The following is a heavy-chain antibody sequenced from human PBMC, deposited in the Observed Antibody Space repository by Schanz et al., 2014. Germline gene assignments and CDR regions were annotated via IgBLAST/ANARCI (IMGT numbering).Heavy chain of an antibody. D-gene: IGHD2-15*01. J-gene: IGHJ4*02. CDR3: ARDRGYCSGGSCLTFDY. Sequence: EVQLVESGGGLVQPGGSLRLSCAASGFTLSNSDMHWVRQGTGKGLEWVSTIGYLGDTYYPDSVKGRFTVSRDNSKNTVYLQMNRLRAEDTAVYYCARDRGYCSGGSCLTFDYWGQGTLVTVSS. V-gene: IGHV3-13*01. CDR2: IGYLGDT. CDR1: GFTLSNSD.